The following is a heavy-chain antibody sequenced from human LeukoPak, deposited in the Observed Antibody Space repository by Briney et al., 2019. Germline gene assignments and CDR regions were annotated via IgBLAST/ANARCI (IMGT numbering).Heavy chain of an antibody. CDR2: INHSGST. V-gene: IGHV4-34*01. Sequence: PSETLSLTCAVYGGSFSGYYWSWVRQPPGKGLEWIGEINHSGSTNYNPSLNSRVTISAVTSKNQFSLQLNSVTAADTAVYYCARHDGRSGGTMGALDSWGQGSLVTVSS. CDR3: ARHDGRSGGTMGALDS. D-gene: IGHD4-23*01. J-gene: IGHJ4*02. CDR1: GGSFSGYY.